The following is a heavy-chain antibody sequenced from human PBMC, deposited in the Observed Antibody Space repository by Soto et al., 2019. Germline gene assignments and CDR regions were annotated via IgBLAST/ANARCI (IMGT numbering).Heavy chain of an antibody. CDR1: GFSFNRYG. V-gene: IGHV3-30*18. J-gene: IGHJ4*02. CDR2: ISYDGRDK. D-gene: IGHD5-12*01. CDR3: AKAQRWRVPKITSPYFHY. Sequence: QVQLVESGGGVVQPGRSLSLSCAASGFSFNRYGMHWVRQAPGKGLDWVAVISYDGRDKYYADSVKGRFTISRDNSKNTLYLHMDSMKSEDTAVYYCAKAQRWRVPKITSPYFHYWGQGSLVTVSS.